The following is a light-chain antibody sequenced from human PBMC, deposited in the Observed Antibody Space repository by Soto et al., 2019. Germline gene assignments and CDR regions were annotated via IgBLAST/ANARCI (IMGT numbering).Light chain of an antibody. CDR2: AAS. CDR3: QQYYDWPIT. J-gene: IGKJ5*01. Sequence: EIVMTQSPATLSVSPGERATLSCRASLDVNSYLAWYQQKPGQAPRLLIYAASTRAAGIPARFSGSGSGTDFTLTISSLQSEDFAIYYCQQYYDWPITFGQGTRLEI. V-gene: IGKV3-15*01. CDR1: LDVNSY.